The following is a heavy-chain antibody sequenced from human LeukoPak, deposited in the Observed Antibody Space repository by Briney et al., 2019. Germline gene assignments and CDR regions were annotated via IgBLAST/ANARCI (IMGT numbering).Heavy chain of an antibody. Sequence: ASVKVSCKASGYTFTGYYMHWVRQAPGQGLEWMGWINPNSGGTNYAQKFQGWVTMTRDTSISTAYMELSRLRSEDTAVYYCATDPIAVAGTGYWGQGTLVTVSS. CDR2: INPNSGGT. CDR3: ATDPIAVAGTGY. D-gene: IGHD6-19*01. CDR1: GYTFTGYY. V-gene: IGHV1-2*04. J-gene: IGHJ4*02.